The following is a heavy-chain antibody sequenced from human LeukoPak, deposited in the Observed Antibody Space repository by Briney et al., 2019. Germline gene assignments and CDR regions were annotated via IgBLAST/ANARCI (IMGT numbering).Heavy chain of an antibody. J-gene: IGHJ4*02. CDR1: GFTFSRFW. Sequence: GGPLRLSCAASGFTFSRFWMSWVRQAPGKGLEWVANIKQDGSEKYYVDSVKGRFTISRDNAKNSLYLQMNSLRAEDTAVFYCARDGTYTDYDPDFDIWGQGTLVTVSS. D-gene: IGHD5-12*01. CDR3: ARDGTYTDYDPDFDI. CDR2: IKQDGSEK. V-gene: IGHV3-7*04.